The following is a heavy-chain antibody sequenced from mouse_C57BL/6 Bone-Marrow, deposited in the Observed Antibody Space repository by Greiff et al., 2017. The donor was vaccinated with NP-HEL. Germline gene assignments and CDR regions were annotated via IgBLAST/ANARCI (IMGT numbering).Heavy chain of an antibody. V-gene: IGHV14-4*01. CDR3: TREFITTVYYFDY. J-gene: IGHJ2*01. Sequence: VQLQQSGAELVRPGASVKLSCTASGFNIKDDYMHWVKQRPEQGLEWIGWIDPENGDTEYASKFQGKATITADTSSNTAYLQLSSLTSEDTAVDYCTREFITTVYYFDYWGQGTTLTVSS. D-gene: IGHD1-1*01. CDR2: IDPENGDT. CDR1: GFNIKDDY.